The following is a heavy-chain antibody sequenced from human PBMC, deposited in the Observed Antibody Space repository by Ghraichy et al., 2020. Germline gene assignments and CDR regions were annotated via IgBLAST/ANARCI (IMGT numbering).Heavy chain of an antibody. V-gene: IGHV3-48*02. Sequence: GGSLRLSCAASGFTFSNFALNWVRQAPGKGLEWIPYIRTSSDIYYADSVKGRFTISRDNAKNSLYLQMNSLRDEDTALYYCSRDSESTGGNLIFHYWGQGTLVTVSS. J-gene: IGHJ4*02. CDR1: GFTFSNFA. CDR3: SRDSESTGGNLIFHY. CDR2: IRTSSDI. D-gene: IGHD4-23*01.